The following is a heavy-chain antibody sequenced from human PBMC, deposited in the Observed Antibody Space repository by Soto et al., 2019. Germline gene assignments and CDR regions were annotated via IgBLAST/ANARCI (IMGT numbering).Heavy chain of an antibody. CDR1: GGSFSGYY. CDR2: INHSGST. V-gene: IGHV4-34*01. D-gene: IGHD1-20*01. Sequence: SETLSLTCAVYGGSFSGYYWSWIRQPPGKGLEWIGEINHSGSTNYNPSLKSRVTISVDTSKNQFSLKLSSVTAADTAVYYCARRYNWNGRWFDPWGQGTLVTVSS. J-gene: IGHJ5*02. CDR3: ARRYNWNGRWFDP.